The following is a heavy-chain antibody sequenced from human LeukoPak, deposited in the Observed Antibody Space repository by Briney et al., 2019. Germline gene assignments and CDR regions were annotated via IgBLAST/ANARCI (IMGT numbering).Heavy chain of an antibody. CDR1: GGSISSSSFY. CDR3: ARHPPPLQYDSSHYMDV. J-gene: IGHJ6*03. CDR2: IYYSGST. D-gene: IGHD3-22*01. Sequence: PSETLSLTCTVSGGSISSSSFYWGWIRQPPGKGLEWIGSIYYSGSTYYNPSLKSRVTISVDTSKNQFSLKLSSVTAADTAVYYCARHPPPLQYDSSHYMDVWGKGTTVTVPS. V-gene: IGHV4-39*01.